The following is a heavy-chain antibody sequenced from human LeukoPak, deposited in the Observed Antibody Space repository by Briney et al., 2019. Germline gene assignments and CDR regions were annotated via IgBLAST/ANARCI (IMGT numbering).Heavy chain of an antibody. CDR1: GYTFTSYG. J-gene: IGHJ4*02. D-gene: IGHD5-12*01. CDR3: ARAPYRYSGYDGGY. V-gene: IGHV1-18*01. CDR2: ISAYKGNK. Sequence: ASVKVSCTASGYTFTSYGMSWVRQAPGQGLEWMGWISAYKGNKNYAQKLKGRVTMTTDTSTSTAYMELRSLRSDDTAVYYCARAPYRYSGYDGGYWGQGTLVTVSS.